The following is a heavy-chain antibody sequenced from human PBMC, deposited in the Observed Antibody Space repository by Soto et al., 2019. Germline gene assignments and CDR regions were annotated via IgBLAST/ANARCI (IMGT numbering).Heavy chain of an antibody. Sequence: QVQLVQSGAEVKKPGSSVKVSCKASGGSFKNFNFNWVRQAPGQGLEWMGGIIPMFGTADYAQRFQGRVTITADDSTSTTYMELSGLRSEDTAVYYCARDETGDSYYYYYGMDVWGQGTTVTVS. V-gene: IGHV1-69*01. CDR2: IIPMFGTA. D-gene: IGHD7-27*01. J-gene: IGHJ6*02. CDR1: GGSFKNFN. CDR3: ARDETGDSYYYYYGMDV.